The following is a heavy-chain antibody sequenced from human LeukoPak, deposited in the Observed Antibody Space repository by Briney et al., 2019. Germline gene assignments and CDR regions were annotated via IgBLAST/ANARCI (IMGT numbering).Heavy chain of an antibody. Sequence: GGSLRLSCAASGFTFSSYSMNWVRQAPGKGLEWGSYISSSSSTIYYADSVKGRFTISRDNAKNSLYLQINSLRAEDTAVYYCASEGSSSSGNFDYWGQGTLVTVSS. CDR3: ASEGSSSSGNFDY. V-gene: IGHV3-48*01. CDR2: ISSSSSTI. J-gene: IGHJ4*02. CDR1: GFTFSSYS. D-gene: IGHD6-6*01.